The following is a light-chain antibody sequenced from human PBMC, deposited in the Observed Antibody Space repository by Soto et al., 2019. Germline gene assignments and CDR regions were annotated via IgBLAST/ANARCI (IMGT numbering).Light chain of an antibody. V-gene: IGKV3-20*01. CDR2: GAS. Sequence: VMTQSPLSLPVTLGQPASISCRSNQSLVHSDGIAYLAWYQQKPGQTPRLLIFGASIRATGIPDRFSGSGSGTDFTLTISRLEPEDFVVYYCQQYGSSPGTFGQGTRLEIK. J-gene: IGKJ5*01. CDR3: QQYGSSPGT. CDR1: QSLVHSDGIAY.